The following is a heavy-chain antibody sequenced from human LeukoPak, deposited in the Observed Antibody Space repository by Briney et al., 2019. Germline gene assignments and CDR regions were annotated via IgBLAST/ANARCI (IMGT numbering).Heavy chain of an antibody. J-gene: IGHJ4*02. CDR2: TYYRSKWYN. V-gene: IGHV6-1*01. CDR3: ARGIVVVENELDY. D-gene: IGHD2-15*01. CDR1: GDSVSSNSAA. Sequence: QTLSLTCAISGDSVSSNSAAWTWIRQSPSRGLEWLGRTYYRSKWYNDYAVSVKSRITINPDTSKNQFSLQLNSVTPEDTAVYYCARGIVVVENELDYWGQGTLVTVSS.